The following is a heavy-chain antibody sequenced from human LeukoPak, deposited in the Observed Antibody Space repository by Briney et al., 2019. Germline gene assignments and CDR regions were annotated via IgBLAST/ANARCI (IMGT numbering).Heavy chain of an antibody. Sequence: PSETLSLTCTVSGGSISSYYWSWIRQPPGKGLEWIGYIYYSGSTNYNPSLKSRVTISVDTSKNQFSLKLSSVTAADTAVYYCARGPQWLLFYFDYWGQGTLVTVSS. CDR2: IYYSGST. CDR1: GGSISSYY. J-gene: IGHJ4*02. CDR3: ARGPQWLLFYFDY. V-gene: IGHV4-59*01. D-gene: IGHD3-22*01.